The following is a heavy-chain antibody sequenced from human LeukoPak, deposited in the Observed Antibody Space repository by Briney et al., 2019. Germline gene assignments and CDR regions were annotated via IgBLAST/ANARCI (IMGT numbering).Heavy chain of an antibody. CDR3: ARGVTMVRGHFDY. V-gene: IGHV1-69*13. CDR1: GGTFSKYT. CDR2: IIPIFGTA. Sequence: SVKVSCKASGGTFSKYTISWVRQAPGQGLEWMGGIIPIFGTANYAQRFQGRVTITADESTSTAYMGLSSLRSEDTAVYYCARGVTMVRGHFDYWGQGTLVTVSS. D-gene: IGHD3-10*01. J-gene: IGHJ4*02.